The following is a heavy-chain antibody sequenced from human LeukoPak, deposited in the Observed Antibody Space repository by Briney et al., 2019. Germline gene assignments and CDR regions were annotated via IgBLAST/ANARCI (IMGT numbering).Heavy chain of an antibody. Sequence: GGSVKVSCKASGYTFTSYGISWVRQAPGQGLGWMGLISAYNGNTNLAQKLPGRVTMTTDPSTSTAYMELRSLRSDDTAVYYCARDEGGWLPPGSNWGQGTLVTVSS. J-gene: IGHJ4*02. CDR1: GYTFTSYG. V-gene: IGHV1-18*01. D-gene: IGHD5-24*01. CDR3: ARDEGGWLPPGSN. CDR2: ISAYNGNT.